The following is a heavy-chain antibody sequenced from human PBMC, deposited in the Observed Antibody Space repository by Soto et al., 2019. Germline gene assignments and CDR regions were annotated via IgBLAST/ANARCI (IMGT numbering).Heavy chain of an antibody. J-gene: IGHJ4*02. CDR2: ISYDGSNK. Sequence: QVQLVESGGGVVQPGRSLRLSCAASGFTFSSYGMHWVRQAPGKGLEWVAVISYDGSNKYYADSVKGRFTISRDNSKNTLYLQMNSLRAEDTAVYYCAKIGVGSTPASCDYWGQGTLVTVSS. D-gene: IGHD2-15*01. V-gene: IGHV3-30*18. CDR3: AKIGVGSTPASCDY. CDR1: GFTFSSYG.